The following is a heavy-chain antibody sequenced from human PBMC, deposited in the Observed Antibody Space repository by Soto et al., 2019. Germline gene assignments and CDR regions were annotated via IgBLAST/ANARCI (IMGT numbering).Heavy chain of an antibody. Sequence: ASVKVSCKASGYTFTSYGISWVRQAPGQGLEWMGWISAYNGNTNYAQKLQGRVTMTTDTSTSTAYMELRSLRGDDTAVYYCAKNPVGGGYDPNWFDPWGQGTLVTVSS. CDR1: GYTFTSYG. CDR2: ISAYNGNT. J-gene: IGHJ5*02. V-gene: IGHV1-18*01. D-gene: IGHD5-12*01. CDR3: AKNPVGGGYDPNWFDP.